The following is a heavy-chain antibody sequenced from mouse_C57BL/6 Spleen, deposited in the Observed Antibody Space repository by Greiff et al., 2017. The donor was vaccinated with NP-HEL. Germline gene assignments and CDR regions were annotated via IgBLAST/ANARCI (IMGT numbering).Heavy chain of an antibody. CDR1: GFTFSSYG. V-gene: IGHV5-6*01. J-gene: IGHJ4*01. Sequence: EVQGVESGGDLVKPGGSLKLSCAASGFTFSSYGMSWVRQTPDKRLEWVATISSGGSYTYYPDSVKGRFTISRDNAKNTLYLQMSSLKSEDTAMYYCARPGDAMDYWGQGTSVTVSS. CDR3: ARPGDAMDY. CDR2: ISSGGSYT.